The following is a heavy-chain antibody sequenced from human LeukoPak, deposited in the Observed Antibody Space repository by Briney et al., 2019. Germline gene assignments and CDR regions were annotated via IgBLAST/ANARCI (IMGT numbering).Heavy chain of an antibody. CDR1: GGSISSYY. V-gene: IGHV4-59*01. J-gene: IGHJ4*02. Sequence: PSETLSLTCTFSGGSISSYYWSWIRQPPGKGLELIGYIYYSGSTNYNPALKSQVTISVDTSQNQFSLKLSSVTAADTAVYYCARGRFLESFAYWGQGRLVTV. CDR2: IYYSGST. D-gene: IGHD3-3*01. CDR3: ARGRFLESFAY.